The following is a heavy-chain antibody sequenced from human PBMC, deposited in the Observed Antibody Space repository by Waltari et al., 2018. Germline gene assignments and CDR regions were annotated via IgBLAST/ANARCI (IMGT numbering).Heavy chain of an antibody. CDR1: GGSFTGHY. CDR2: VNQSGHT. CDR3: ARDFDRAFDY. J-gene: IGHJ4*02. V-gene: IGHV4-34*01. D-gene: IGHD3-9*01. Sequence: QLHLQQWGVGLLRPSETLSLTCGVDGGSFTGHYWSWIRQTPGKGLEWIGEVNQSGHTNYNPSLTSRVTISVDTSKSQFFLTLISVTAADTAVYYCARDFDRAFDYWGQGTLLTVSS.